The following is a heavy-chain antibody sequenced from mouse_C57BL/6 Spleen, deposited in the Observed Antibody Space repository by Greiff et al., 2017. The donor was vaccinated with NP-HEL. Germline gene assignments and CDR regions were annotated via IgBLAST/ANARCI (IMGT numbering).Heavy chain of an antibody. Sequence: EVQLQQSGAELVRPGASVKLSCTASGFNIKDDYMHWVKQRPEQGLEWIGWIDPENGDTEYASKFQGKATITADTSSNTAYLQLSSLTSEDTAVYYCTTCHYYGSSAYWGQGTLVTVSA. V-gene: IGHV14-4*01. J-gene: IGHJ3*01. CDR3: TTCHYYGSSAY. D-gene: IGHD1-1*01. CDR2: IDPENGDT. CDR1: GFNIKDDY.